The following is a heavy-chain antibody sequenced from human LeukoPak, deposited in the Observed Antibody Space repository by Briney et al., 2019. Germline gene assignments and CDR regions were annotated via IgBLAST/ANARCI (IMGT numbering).Heavy chain of an antibody. J-gene: IGHJ4*02. D-gene: IGHD4-17*01. V-gene: IGHV4-61*02. CDR2: IYTSGST. CDR1: GGSISSGSYY. Sequence: SETLSLTCTVSGGSISSGSYYWSWIRQPAGKGLEWIGRIYTSGSTNYNPSLKSRVTISVDTSKNQFSLKLSSVTAADTAVYYCASQAPGYGAVGRYFDYWGQGTLVTVSS. CDR3: ASQAPGYGAVGRYFDY.